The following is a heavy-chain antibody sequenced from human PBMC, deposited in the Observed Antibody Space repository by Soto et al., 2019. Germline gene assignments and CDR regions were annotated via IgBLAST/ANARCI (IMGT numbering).Heavy chain of an antibody. V-gene: IGHV1-18*01. D-gene: IGHD6-13*01. CDR3: ARASSSSWYRTDYYYYGMDV. J-gene: IGHJ6*02. CDR2: ISAYNGNT. CDR1: GYSFSNYG. Sequence: ASVKVSCKASGYSFSNYGISWVRQAPGQGLEWMGWISAYNGNTDFAQKVQGRVTMATDTSTTTAYMELRSLRSDDTAVYYCARASSSSWYRTDYYYYGMDVWGQGTTVTVSS.